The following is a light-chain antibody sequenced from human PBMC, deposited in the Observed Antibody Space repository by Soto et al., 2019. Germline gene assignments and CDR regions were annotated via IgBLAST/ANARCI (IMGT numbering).Light chain of an antibody. J-gene: IGKJ2*01. CDR1: QSVRSTF. CDR3: QQYDTSPPTYT. V-gene: IGKV3-20*01. CDR2: GAS. Sequence: EVVLTQSPGTLSLSPGERVTLSCRTSQSVRSTFLAWYQQKPGRAPRPLIYGASTRATGIPDRFSGSGSGTDFTLTISRLEPEDFAVYYCQQYDTSPPTYTFGQGTKLEIK.